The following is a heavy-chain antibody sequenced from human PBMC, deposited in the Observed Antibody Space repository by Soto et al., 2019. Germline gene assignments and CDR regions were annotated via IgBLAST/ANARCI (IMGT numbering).Heavy chain of an antibody. J-gene: IGHJ6*02. CDR1: GGSISSGGYY. Sequence: SETLSLTCTVSGGSISSGGYYWSWIRQHPGKGLEWIGYIYYSGSTYYNPSLKSRVTISVDTSKNQFSLKLSSVTAADTAVYYCARDFWQSAARPDSPYGMAVWGQGTTVTVSS. V-gene: IGHV4-31*03. D-gene: IGHD6-6*01. CDR3: ARDFWQSAARPDSPYGMAV. CDR2: IYYSGST.